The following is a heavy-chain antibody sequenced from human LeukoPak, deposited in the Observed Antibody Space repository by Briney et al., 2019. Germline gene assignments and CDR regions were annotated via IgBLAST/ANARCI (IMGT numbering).Heavy chain of an antibody. V-gene: IGHV3-74*01. CDR2: INPDGSRT. Sequence: GGSLRLSCAASGFTLSSYWIHWVRQAPGEGLVWVSRINPDGSRTDHADSVKGRFTISRDNTKNTVDLQMNSLRAEDTAVYCCARDPYSSTWSYGMDVWGQGTTVTVSS. CDR1: GFTLSSYW. CDR3: ARDPYSSTWSYGMDV. D-gene: IGHD6-6*01. J-gene: IGHJ6*02.